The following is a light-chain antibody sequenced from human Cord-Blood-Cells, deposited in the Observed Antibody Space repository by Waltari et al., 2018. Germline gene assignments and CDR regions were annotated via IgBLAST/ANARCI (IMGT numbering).Light chain of an antibody. Sequence: HSALTQPPSASGSPGQSVTISCTGTSSDVGGYNYFSWYQQHPGKAPKLMIYEVSKRPSGVPDRFSGSKSGNTASLTVSGLQAEDEADYYCSSYAGSNNLVFGGGTKLTVL. V-gene: IGLV2-8*01. CDR2: EVS. CDR3: SSYAGSNNLV. J-gene: IGLJ2*01. CDR1: SSDVGGYNY.